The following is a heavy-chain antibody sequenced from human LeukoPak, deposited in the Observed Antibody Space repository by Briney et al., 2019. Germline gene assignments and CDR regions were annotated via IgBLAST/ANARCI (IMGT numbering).Heavy chain of an antibody. D-gene: IGHD3-22*01. CDR2: ISYDGSNK. V-gene: IGHV3-30*04. CDR1: GFTFSSYA. Sequence: GGSLRLSCAATGFTFSSYAMHWVRQAPGKGLEWVAVISYDGSNKYYADSVKGRFTISRDNSKNTLYLQMNSLRAEDTAVYYCAREVYYYDSSGYSARSAYYFDYWGQGTLVTVSS. J-gene: IGHJ4*02. CDR3: AREVYYYDSSGYSARSAYYFDY.